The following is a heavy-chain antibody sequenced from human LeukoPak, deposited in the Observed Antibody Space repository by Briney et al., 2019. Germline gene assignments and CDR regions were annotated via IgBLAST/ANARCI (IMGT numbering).Heavy chain of an antibody. CDR3: ARGVPGLWFGELSNLFDY. D-gene: IGHD3-10*01. V-gene: IGHV3-48*03. J-gene: IGHJ4*02. CDR2: ISSSGCPI. CDR1: GFTFSSYE. Sequence: GGSLRLSCAALGFTFSSYEMNWVRQAPGKGREGVSYISSSGCPIYYPASVKGPFTISRDNAKTSLYLQMTSLRAEDTAVYYCARGVPGLWFGELSNLFDYWGQGTLVTVSS.